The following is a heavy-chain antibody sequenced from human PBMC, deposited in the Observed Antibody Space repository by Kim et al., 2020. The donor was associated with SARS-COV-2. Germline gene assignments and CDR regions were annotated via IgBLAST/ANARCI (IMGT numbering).Heavy chain of an antibody. D-gene: IGHD3-16*01. Sequence: YRQGFTGRFALFVDTSVSTAYLQISSLKAEDTAVYYCARVPSYAPPFFDYWGQGTLVTVSS. J-gene: IGHJ4*02. CDR3: ARVPSYAPPFFDY. V-gene: IGHV7-4-1*02.